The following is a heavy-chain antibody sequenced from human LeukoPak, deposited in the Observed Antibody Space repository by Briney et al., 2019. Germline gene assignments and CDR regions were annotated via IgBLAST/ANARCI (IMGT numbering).Heavy chain of an antibody. Sequence: GGSLRLSCAASGFTFSSYAMHWVRQAPGKGVEWVAFIRYDGSNKYYADSVKGRFTISRDNAKNSLYLQMNSLRAEDTALYYCAKDRSHGLGPHGYYFDYWGQGTLDTVSS. V-gene: IGHV3-30*02. CDR3: AKDRSHGLGPHGYYFDY. CDR2: IRYDGSNK. CDR1: GFTFSSYA. D-gene: IGHD3-16*01. J-gene: IGHJ4*02.